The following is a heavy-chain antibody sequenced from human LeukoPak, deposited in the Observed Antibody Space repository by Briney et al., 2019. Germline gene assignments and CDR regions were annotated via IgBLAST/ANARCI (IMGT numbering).Heavy chain of an antibody. CDR1: GGSFSGYY. D-gene: IGHD6-13*01. CDR2: INHSGST. Sequence: SETLSLTCAVYGGSFSGYYWSWIRQPPGKGLEWIGEINHSGSTNYNPSLKSRVTISVDTSKNQFSLKLSSVTAADTAVYYCARGKLTFGSWYEGGWFDYWGQGTLVTVSS. V-gene: IGHV4-34*01. CDR3: ARGKLTFGSWYEGGWFDY. J-gene: IGHJ4*02.